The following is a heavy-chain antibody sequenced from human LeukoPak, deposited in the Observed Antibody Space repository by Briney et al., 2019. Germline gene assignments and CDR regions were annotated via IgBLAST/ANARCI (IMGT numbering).Heavy chain of an antibody. Sequence: PGGSLRLSCAASGFTFSSYAMSWVRQAPGKGLEWVSAISGSGGGTYYADSVKGRFTISRDNSKNTPYLQMNSLRAEDTAVYYCAKDSVRLRPYHFDYWGQGTLVTVSS. CDR3: AKDSVRLRPYHFDY. V-gene: IGHV3-23*01. J-gene: IGHJ4*02. D-gene: IGHD4-17*01. CDR1: GFTFSSYA. CDR2: ISGSGGGT.